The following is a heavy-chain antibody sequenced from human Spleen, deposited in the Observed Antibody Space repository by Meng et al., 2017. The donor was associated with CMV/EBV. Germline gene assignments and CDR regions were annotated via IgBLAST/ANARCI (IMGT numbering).Heavy chain of an antibody. CDR3: ATSQCSSANCRDAYNWFDS. CDR2: ITPIVGIP. J-gene: IGHJ5*01. CDR1: FSDYT. V-gene: IGHV1-69*02. D-gene: IGHD2-2*01. Sequence: FSDYTISWVRQDTGQGLEWMGRITPIVGIPRYAQIFQDRVTITADKFTSTTYMELSGLKSEDTAVYYCATSQCSSANCRDAYNWFDSWGQGTLVTVSS.